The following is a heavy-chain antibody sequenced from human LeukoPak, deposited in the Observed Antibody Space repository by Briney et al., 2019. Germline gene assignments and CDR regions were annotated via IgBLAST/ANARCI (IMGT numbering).Heavy chain of an antibody. J-gene: IGHJ4*02. CDR1: GGSISSYY. CDR3: ARDRRWLGVDY. V-gene: IGHV4-59*01. CDR2: IYYSGST. D-gene: IGHD6-19*01. Sequence: PSETLSLTCTVSGGSISSYYWSWIRQPPGKGLEWIGYIYYSGSTNYNPSLKSRVTISVDTSKNQFSLKLSSVTAADTAVYYCARDRRWLGVDYWGQGTLVTVSS.